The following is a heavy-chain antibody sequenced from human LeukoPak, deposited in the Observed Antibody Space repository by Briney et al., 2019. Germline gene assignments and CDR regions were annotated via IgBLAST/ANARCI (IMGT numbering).Heavy chain of an antibody. D-gene: IGHD5-12*01. J-gene: IGHJ3*02. V-gene: IGHV4-39*01. Sequence: PSETLSLTCTVSGGSISSSSYYWGWLRQPPGKGLEWIGSIYYSGSTYYNPSLKSRVTISVDTSKNQFSLKLSSVTAADTAVYYCARRGDGYPGAFDIWGQGTMVTVSS. CDR1: GGSISSSSYY. CDR3: ARRGDGYPGAFDI. CDR2: IYYSGST.